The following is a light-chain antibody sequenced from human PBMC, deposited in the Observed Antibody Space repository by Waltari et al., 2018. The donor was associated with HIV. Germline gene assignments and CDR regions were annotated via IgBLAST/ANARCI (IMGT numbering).Light chain of an antibody. J-gene: IGLJ2*01. V-gene: IGLV2-8*01. Sequence: QSALTQPPSASGSPGQSVNMSCTGATSAFHDYNFISWYQQYSGKAPKLIIFEVTKRPSGVPDRFSGSRSGNTASLIVSGLQAEDEAVYFCSSFAGSNKLFGGGTKLTVL. CDR1: TSAFHDYNF. CDR2: EVT. CDR3: SSFAGSNKL.